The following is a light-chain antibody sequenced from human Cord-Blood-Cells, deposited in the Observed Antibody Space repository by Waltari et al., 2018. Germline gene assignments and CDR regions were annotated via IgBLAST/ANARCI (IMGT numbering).Light chain of an antibody. J-gene: IGLJ3*02. V-gene: IGLV1-40*01. Sequence: QSVLTQPPSVSGAPGQRVTTSSPVSSSNTGSGYDVHWYQQLPGTAPQPLIYGNSNRPSGVPDRFSGSKSGTSASLAITGLQAEDEADYYCQSYDSSLSGWVFGGGTKLTVL. CDR3: QSYDSSLSGWV. CDR2: GNS. CDR1: SSNTGSGYD.